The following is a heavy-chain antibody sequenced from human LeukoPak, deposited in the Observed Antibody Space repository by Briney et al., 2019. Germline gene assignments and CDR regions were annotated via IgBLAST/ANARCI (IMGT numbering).Heavy chain of an antibody. CDR2: MNPNSGNT. Sequence: ASVKVSCKASGYTFTSYDINWVRQATGQGLEWMGWMNPNSGNTGYAQKFQGRVTMTRNTSISTAYMELSSLRSGDTAVYYCAREIAATDPHFDYWGQGTLVTVSS. D-gene: IGHD2-15*01. CDR3: AREIAATDPHFDY. V-gene: IGHV1-8*01. CDR1: GYTFTSYD. J-gene: IGHJ4*02.